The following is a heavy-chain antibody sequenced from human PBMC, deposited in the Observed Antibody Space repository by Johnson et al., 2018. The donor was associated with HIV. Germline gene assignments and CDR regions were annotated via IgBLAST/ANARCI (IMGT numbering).Heavy chain of an antibody. J-gene: IGHJ3*01. CDR2: ISYDGSNK. CDR1: GFTFSSYT. V-gene: IGHV3-30*04. Sequence: QVQLVESGGGLVQPGGSLRLSCEASGFTFSSYTMHWVRQAPGKGLEWVAVISYDGSNKYYADSVKGRFTISRDNSKNTLYLQMNSLRAEDTVVYYCASGSEFRDLFCSFDVWGQGTMVTVSS. CDR3: ASGSEFRDLFCSFDV. D-gene: IGHD3-10*01.